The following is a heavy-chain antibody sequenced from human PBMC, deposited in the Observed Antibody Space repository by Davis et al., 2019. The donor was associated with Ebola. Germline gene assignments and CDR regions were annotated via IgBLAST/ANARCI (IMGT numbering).Heavy chain of an antibody. CDR1: GFTFSSYA. V-gene: IGHV3-23*01. CDR3: ARGFGVAYYGMDV. CDR2: ISGSGGST. D-gene: IGHD3-3*01. Sequence: PGGSLRLSCAASGFTFSSYAMSWVRQAPGKGLEWVSAISGSGGSTYYADSVKGRFTISRDNSKNTLYLQMNSLRAEDTAVYYCARGFGVAYYGMDVWGQGTTVTVSS. J-gene: IGHJ6*02.